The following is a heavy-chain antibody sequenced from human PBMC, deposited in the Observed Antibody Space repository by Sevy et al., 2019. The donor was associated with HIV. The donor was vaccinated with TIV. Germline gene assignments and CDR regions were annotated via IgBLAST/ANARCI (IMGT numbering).Heavy chain of an antibody. CDR1: GFTITGKA. CDR2: ISYDGNNK. Sequence: GGSLRLSCAASGFTITGKAVHWVRQAPGKGLEWVAVISYDGNNKNYADSVKGRFNISRDKSKNVVYLELNSLRAEDMAIYYCARKYDSSGYFDYWGQGTLVTVSS. J-gene: IGHJ4*02. V-gene: IGHV3-30-3*01. CDR3: ARKYDSSGYFDY. D-gene: IGHD3-22*01.